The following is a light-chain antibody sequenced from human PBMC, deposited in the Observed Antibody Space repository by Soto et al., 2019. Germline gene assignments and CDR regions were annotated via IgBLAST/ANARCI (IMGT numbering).Light chain of an antibody. V-gene: IGKV1-6*01. CDR3: LQDRHYPRT. CDR1: QGIRND. Sequence: AIQMTQSPSSLSATDGDRVTITCRASQGIRNDLGWYQQKPGKPPKLLIYAASSLQSGVPSRFSGSGSGTDFTLTISSLQPEDFATYYCLQDRHYPRTFGQGTKVEIK. CDR2: AAS. J-gene: IGKJ1*01.